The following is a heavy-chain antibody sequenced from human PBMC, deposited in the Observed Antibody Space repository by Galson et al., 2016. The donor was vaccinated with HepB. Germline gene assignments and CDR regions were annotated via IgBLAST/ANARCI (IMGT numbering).Heavy chain of an antibody. CDR1: GGSISSDYY. CDR2: IYSNEDT. CDR3: ATGIVVAEKYYYHYMDV. D-gene: IGHD6-19*01. V-gene: IGHV4-39*01. Sequence: ETLSLTCIVSGGSISSDYYWGWIRQPPGRGLEWIGSIYSNEDTFYNPSLKSRVTISVDTPKNQFSLRLDSVTAADTGLYYCATGIVVAEKYYYHYMDVWGKGTTVTVSS. J-gene: IGHJ6*03.